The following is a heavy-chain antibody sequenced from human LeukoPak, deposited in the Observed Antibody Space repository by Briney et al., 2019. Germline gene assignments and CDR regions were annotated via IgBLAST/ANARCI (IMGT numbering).Heavy chain of an antibody. CDR3: ANGEVYYYDSSGYYSGNY. CDR2: IRYDGSNK. D-gene: IGHD3-22*01. Sequence: GGSLRLSCAASGFTFSSYGMHWVSQAPGKGLEWVAFIRYDGSNKYYADSVKGRFTISRDNSKNTLYLQMNSLRAEDTAVYYCANGEVYYYDSSGYYSGNYWGQGTLVTVSS. V-gene: IGHV3-30*02. J-gene: IGHJ4*02. CDR1: GFTFSSYG.